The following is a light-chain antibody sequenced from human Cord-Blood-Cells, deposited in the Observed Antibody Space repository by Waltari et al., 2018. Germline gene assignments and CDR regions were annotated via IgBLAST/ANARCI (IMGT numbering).Light chain of an antibody. CDR1: SSDVCGSNY. CDR2: DVR. Sequence: QSALTQPRSVSGSPGQSVTISCTGTSSDVCGSNYVSWYQPHPGKAPKLRIYDVRKRPSGVPDRFAGSKSGNTASLTISGLQAEDEADYYCCSYAGSYTWVFGGGTKLTVL. CDR3: CSYAGSYTWV. V-gene: IGLV2-11*01. J-gene: IGLJ3*02.